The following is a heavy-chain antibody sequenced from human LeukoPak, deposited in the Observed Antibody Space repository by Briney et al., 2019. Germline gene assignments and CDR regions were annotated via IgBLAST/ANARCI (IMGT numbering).Heavy chain of an antibody. J-gene: IGHJ6*02. CDR1: GGSISSYY. D-gene: IGHD6-19*01. Sequence: SETLSLTCTVSGGSISSYYWSWIRQPPGKGLEWIGYIYYSGSTNYNPSLKSRVTISVDTYKSQFSLKLRSVTAADTAVYYCARDPHPPGIAVAGVYYYYGMDVWGQGTTVTVSS. CDR3: ARDPHPPGIAVAGVYYYYGMDV. V-gene: IGHV4-59*01. CDR2: IYYSGST.